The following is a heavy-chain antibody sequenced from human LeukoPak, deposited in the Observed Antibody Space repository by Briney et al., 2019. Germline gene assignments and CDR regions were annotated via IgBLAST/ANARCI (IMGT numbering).Heavy chain of an antibody. Sequence: PSETLSLTCTVSGGSISSSSYYWGWIRQPPGKGLEWIGSIYYSGSTYYNPSLKSRVTISVDTSKNQFSLKLSPVTAADTAVYYCEAGTGGYWGQGTLVTVSS. D-gene: IGHD1/OR15-1a*01. J-gene: IGHJ4*02. CDR1: GGSISSSSYY. CDR3: EAGTGGY. CDR2: IYYSGST. V-gene: IGHV4-39*01.